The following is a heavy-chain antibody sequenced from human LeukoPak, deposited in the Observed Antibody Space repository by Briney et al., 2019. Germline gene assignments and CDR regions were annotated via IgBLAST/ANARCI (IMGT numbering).Heavy chain of an antibody. D-gene: IGHD2-21*02. V-gene: IGHV3-48*01. CDR3: ARDRGEHCGGDCYSSAFDI. CDR2: ISSSSSTI. Sequence: GGSLRLSCAASGFTFSSYEMNWVRQAPGKGLEWVSYISSSSSTIYYADSVKGRSTISRDNAKNSLYLQMNSLRAEDTAVYYCARDRGEHCGGDCYSSAFDIWGQGTMVTVSS. J-gene: IGHJ3*02. CDR1: GFTFSSYE.